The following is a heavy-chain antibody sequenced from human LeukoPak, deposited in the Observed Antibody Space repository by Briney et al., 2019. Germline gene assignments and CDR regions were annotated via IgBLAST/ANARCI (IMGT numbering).Heavy chain of an antibody. CDR2: IYPGDSDT. CDR1: GYSFTSYW. D-gene: IGHD6-6*01. J-gene: IGHJ5*02. Sequence: GESLQISCKGSGYSFTSYWIGWGRQMPGKGLEWMGIIYPGDSDTRYSPSFQGQVTISADKSISTAYLQWSSLKASDTAMYYCARHGGFGIAAHSWFDPWGQGTLVTVSS. CDR3: ARHGGFGIAAHSWFDP. V-gene: IGHV5-51*01.